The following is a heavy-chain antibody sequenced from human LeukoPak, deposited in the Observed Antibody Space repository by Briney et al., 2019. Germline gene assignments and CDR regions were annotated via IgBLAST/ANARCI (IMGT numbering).Heavy chain of an antibody. Sequence: GESXXISXKGSGXKFTNYWIAWVRQMPGQGXXGLGIIYPRDSDTRYSPSFQGQVSISVDTSIDTAYLQWSSVKASDTAMYYCARLLAAPYYINFWGQGTLVTVSS. CDR2: IYPRDSDT. V-gene: IGHV5-51*01. D-gene: IGHD6-25*01. CDR3: ARLLAAPYYINF. CDR1: GXKFTNYW. J-gene: IGHJ4*02.